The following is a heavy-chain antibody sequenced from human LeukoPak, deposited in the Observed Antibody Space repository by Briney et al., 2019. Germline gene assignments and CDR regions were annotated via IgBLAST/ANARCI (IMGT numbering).Heavy chain of an antibody. V-gene: IGHV4-4*07. D-gene: IGHD4-17*01. CDR1: GGSISSYY. Sequence: PSGTLSLTCTVSGGSISSYYWSWIRQPAGKGLEWIGRIYTSGSTNYNPSLKSRVTMSVDTSKNQFSLKLSSVTAADTAVYYCARVRFTVTTVYFDYWGQGSLVTVSS. J-gene: IGHJ4*02. CDR3: ARVRFTVTTVYFDY. CDR2: IYTSGST.